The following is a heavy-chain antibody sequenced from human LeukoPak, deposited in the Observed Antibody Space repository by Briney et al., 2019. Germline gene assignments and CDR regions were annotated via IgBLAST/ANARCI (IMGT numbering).Heavy chain of an antibody. D-gene: IGHD2/OR15-2a*01. CDR3: ARAPLSDAFDI. V-gene: IGHV4-30-2*01. Sequence: SETLSLTCTVSGGSISSSSYYWGWIRQPPGKGLEWIGYIYHSGSTYYNPSLKSRVTISVDRSKNQFSLKLSSVTAADTAVYYCARAPLSDAFDIWGQGTMVTVSS. J-gene: IGHJ3*02. CDR2: IYHSGST. CDR1: GGSISSSSYY.